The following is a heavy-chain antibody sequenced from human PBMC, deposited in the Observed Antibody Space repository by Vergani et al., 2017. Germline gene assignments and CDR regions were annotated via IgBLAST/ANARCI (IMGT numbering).Heavy chain of an antibody. CDR3: ARAVSYSNLGY. J-gene: IGHJ4*02. CDR2: IIPILGTA. CDR1: GGTFSSYA. D-gene: IGHD4-11*01. V-gene: IGHV1-69*11. Sequence: QVQLVQSGAEVKKPGSSVKVSCKASGGTFSSYAISWVRQAPGQGLEWMGRIIPILGTANYAKKFQGSVTITADESTSTAYIELSSRRSEDTAVYYCARAVSYSNLGYWGQGTLVTVSS.